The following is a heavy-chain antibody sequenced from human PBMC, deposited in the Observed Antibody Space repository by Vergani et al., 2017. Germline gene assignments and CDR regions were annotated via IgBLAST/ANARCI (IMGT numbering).Heavy chain of an antibody. D-gene: IGHD3-10*01. CDR3: AKXLSYITAWPHFDS. CDR1: GFSFRGHG. J-gene: IGHJ4*02. CDR2: ISYDGGRR. V-gene: IGHV3-30*18. Sequence: QVHLVESGGGVVQPGRSLTLSCVASGFSFRGHGMHWVRQAPGKGLEWVAMISYDGGRREYGDVARGRFTIARDSSKTVYLQMNSLRVEDTAMYFCAKXLSYITAWPHFDSRGQGTLVTVSS.